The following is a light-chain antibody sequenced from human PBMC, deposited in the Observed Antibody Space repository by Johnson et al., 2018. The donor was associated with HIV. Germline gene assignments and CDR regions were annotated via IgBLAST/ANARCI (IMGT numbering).Light chain of an antibody. Sequence: QSMLTQPPSVSAAPGQKVTISCSGSSSNIENNYVSWYQQLPGTAPKLLIYDNTKRPSGIPDRFSGSKSGPSATLGITGLQTGDEADYYCGTWDSSLSAGRVFGTGTKVTVL. J-gene: IGLJ1*01. CDR1: SSNIENNY. V-gene: IGLV1-51*01. CDR2: DNT. CDR3: GTWDSSLSAGRV.